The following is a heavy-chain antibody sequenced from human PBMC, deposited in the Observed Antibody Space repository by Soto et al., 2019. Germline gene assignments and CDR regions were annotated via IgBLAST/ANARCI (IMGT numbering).Heavy chain of an antibody. CDR1: GFTFSSYA. Sequence: QVQLVESGGGVVQPGRSLRLSCAASGFTFSSYAMHWVRQAPGKGLEWVEVISYDGSNKYYEDSVKGRFTISRDNSKNTMYLQMNSRRAEDTAVEYCASRPTQRFLEWVGMDVWGQGTTVTVSS. CDR3: ASRPTQRFLEWVGMDV. D-gene: IGHD3-3*01. CDR2: ISYDGSNK. J-gene: IGHJ6*02. V-gene: IGHV3-30-3*01.